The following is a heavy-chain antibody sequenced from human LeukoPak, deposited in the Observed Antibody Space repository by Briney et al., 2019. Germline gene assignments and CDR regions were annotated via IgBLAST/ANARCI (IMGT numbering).Heavy chain of an antibody. V-gene: IGHV1-18*01. CDR3: AREGYGKYYDFWSGYYHFDY. CDR1: GYTFTSYG. D-gene: IGHD3-3*01. J-gene: IGHJ4*02. Sequence: ASVKVSCKASGYTFTSYGISWVRQAPGQGLEWMGWIGAYNGNTNYAQKLQGRVTMTTDTSTSTAYMELRSLRSDDTAVYYCAREGYGKYYDFWSGYYHFDYWGQGTLVTVSS. CDR2: IGAYNGNT.